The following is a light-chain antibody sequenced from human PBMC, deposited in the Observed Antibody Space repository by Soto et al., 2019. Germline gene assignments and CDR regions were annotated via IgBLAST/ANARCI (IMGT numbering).Light chain of an antibody. CDR3: QQYGSSPNT. J-gene: IGKJ5*01. CDR1: QVVGNF. Sequence: PLTLSPSSLAAPIGGRGTISCQASQVVGNFLNWYQQRPGKAPWLLIYGASNWDSGVSSRFSGSGSGRDFSFTISSLQPDDVATYFCQQYGSSPNTFGQGTRLEI. V-gene: IGKV1-33*01. CDR2: GAS.